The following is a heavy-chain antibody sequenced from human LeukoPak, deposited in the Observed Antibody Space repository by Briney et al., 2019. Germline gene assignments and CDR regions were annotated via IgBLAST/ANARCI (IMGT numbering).Heavy chain of an antibody. CDR1: GFTFSSYW. J-gene: IGHJ4*02. CDR2: IKQDGSEK. CDR3: AREQQLAYRFLTYSFDFDY. V-gene: IGHV3-7*01. D-gene: IGHD6-13*01. Sequence: PGGSLRLSCAASGFTFSSYWMSWVRQAPGKGLEWVANIKQDGSEKYYVDSVKGRFTISRDNAKNSLYLQMNSLRAEDTAVYYCAREQQLAYRFLTYSFDFDYWGQGTLVTVSS.